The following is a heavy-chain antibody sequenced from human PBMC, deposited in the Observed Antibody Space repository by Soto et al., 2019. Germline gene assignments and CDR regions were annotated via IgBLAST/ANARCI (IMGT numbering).Heavy chain of an antibody. J-gene: IGHJ6*02. Sequence: QVQLVQSGAEVKKPGASVKVSCKASGYTFTSYDINWVRQATGQGLEWMGWMNPNSGNAGYAQKFQDRVTITRTTSISTAYMELSSLRSEDTAVYYCARERTGTTSMDVWGQGTTVTVSS. CDR3: ARERTGTTSMDV. CDR2: MNPNSGNA. CDR1: GYTFTSYD. D-gene: IGHD1-1*01. V-gene: IGHV1-8*01.